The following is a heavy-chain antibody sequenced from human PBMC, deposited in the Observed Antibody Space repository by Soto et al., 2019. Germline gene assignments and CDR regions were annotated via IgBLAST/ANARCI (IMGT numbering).Heavy chain of an antibody. D-gene: IGHD1-7*01. V-gene: IGHV1-18*01. CDR3: ARGLELRPSHPYGMDV. CDR2: ISAYNGNT. Sequence: QVQLVQSGAEVKKPGASVKVSCKASGYTFTSYGISWVRQAPGQGLEWMGWISAYNGNTSYAQKLPGRVTMPPDTSTSTAYMELRSLRSDDTAVYYCARGLELRPSHPYGMDVWGQGTTVTVSS. J-gene: IGHJ6*02. CDR1: GYTFTSYG.